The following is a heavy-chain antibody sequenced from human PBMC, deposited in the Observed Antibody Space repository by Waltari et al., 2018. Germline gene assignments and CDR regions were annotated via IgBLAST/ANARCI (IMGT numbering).Heavy chain of an antibody. V-gene: IGHV4-34*01. D-gene: IGHD5-12*01. Sequence: QVQLQQWGAGLLKPSETLSLTCAVYGGSFSGYYWSWIRQPPGKGLEWIGEINHSGSTNYNPSLKSRVTISVDTSKNQFSLKLSSVTAADTAVYYCARLFDGGYGSNPNDYWGQGTLVTVSS. CDR3: ARLFDGGYGSNPNDY. CDR1: GGSFSGYY. J-gene: IGHJ4*02. CDR2: INHSGST.